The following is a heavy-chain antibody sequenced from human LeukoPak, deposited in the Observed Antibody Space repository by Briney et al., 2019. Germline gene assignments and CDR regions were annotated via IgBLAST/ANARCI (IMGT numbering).Heavy chain of an antibody. V-gene: IGHV1-46*03. CDR2: INPSGGST. CDR1: GYSFTSYY. J-gene: IGHJ4*02. D-gene: IGHD3-10*01. Sequence: ASVKVSCKASGYSFTSYYMHWVRQAPGQGLEWMGIINPSGGSTSYAQKFQGRVTMTRDTSTSTAYMELSSLRSEDTAVYYCARASWAMVRGVPQRWGQGTLLTVSS. CDR3: ARASWAMVRGVPQR.